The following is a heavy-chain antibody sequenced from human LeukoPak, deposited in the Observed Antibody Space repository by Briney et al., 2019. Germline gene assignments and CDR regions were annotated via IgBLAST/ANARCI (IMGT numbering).Heavy chain of an antibody. V-gene: IGHV1-2*02. CDR1: GYTFTGYY. CDR2: INPNSGGT. CDR3: ARVKGSYEAVTG. J-gene: IGHJ4*02. Sequence: ASVKVSCKAPGYTFTGYYMHWVRQAPGQGLEWMGWINPNSGGTNYAQKFQGRVTMTRDTSISTAYMELSRLRSDDTAVYYCARVKGSYEAVTGWGQGTLVTVSS. D-gene: IGHD5-18*01.